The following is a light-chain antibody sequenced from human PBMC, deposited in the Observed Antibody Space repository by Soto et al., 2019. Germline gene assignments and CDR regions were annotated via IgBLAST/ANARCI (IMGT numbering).Light chain of an antibody. CDR1: KLGAKY. J-gene: IGLJ3*02. Sequence: SYELTQPPSVSVSPGQTASITCSGDKLGAKYACWYQQKPGQSPVVVIYQDTKRPSGIPERFSGSNSGNTATLTISGTQAMDEADYYCQAWDSNNVVFGGGTKLTVL. CDR3: QAWDSNNVV. V-gene: IGLV3-1*01. CDR2: QDT.